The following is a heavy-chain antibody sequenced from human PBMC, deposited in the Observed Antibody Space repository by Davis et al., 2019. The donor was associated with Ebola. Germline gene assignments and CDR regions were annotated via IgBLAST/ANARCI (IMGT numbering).Heavy chain of an antibody. J-gene: IGHJ4*02. CDR3: ASLFWSGYPGGG. Sequence: MPSETLSLTCTVSGGSISSYYWSWIRQPPGKGLEWIGYIYYSGSTYYNPSLKSRVTISVDTSKNQFSLKLSSVTAADTAVYYCASLFWSGYPGGGWGQGTLVTVSS. CDR2: IYYSGST. D-gene: IGHD3-3*01. V-gene: IGHV4-59*04. CDR1: GGSISSYY.